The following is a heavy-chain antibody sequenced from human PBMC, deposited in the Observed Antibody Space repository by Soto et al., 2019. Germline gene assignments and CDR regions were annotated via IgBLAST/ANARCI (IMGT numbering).Heavy chain of an antibody. CDR2: IIPIFGTT. J-gene: IGHJ6*02. D-gene: IGHD2-2*03. V-gene: IGHV1-69*13. CDR3: GSVGYCSSTNCLFYYYHYGMDV. CDR1: GGTFSSHA. Sequence: SVKVSCKASGGTFSSHAISWVRQAPGRGLEWMGGIIPIFGTTNYAQNFRARVTITADESTSTAHMELSSLTSEDTAVYYCGSVGYCSSTNCLFYYYHYGMDVWGQGTTVTVSS.